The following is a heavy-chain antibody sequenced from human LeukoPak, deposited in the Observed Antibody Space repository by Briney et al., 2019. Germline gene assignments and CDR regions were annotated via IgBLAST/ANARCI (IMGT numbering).Heavy chain of an antibody. CDR3: TTAPYYTTDYGDYYYYYGMDV. CDR2: IKSKTDGGTT. Sequence: PGGSLRLSCAASGFTFSNAWMRWVRQAPGKGLEWVGRIKSKTDGGTTDYAAPVKGRFTISRDDSKNTLYLQMNSLKTEDTAVYYCTTAPYYTTDYGDYYYYYGMDVWGQGTTVTVSS. V-gene: IGHV3-15*01. D-gene: IGHD4-17*01. CDR1: GFTFSNAW. J-gene: IGHJ6*02.